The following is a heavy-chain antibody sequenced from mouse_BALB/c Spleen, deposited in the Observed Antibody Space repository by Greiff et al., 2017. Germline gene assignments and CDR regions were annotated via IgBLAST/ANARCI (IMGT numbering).Heavy chain of an antibody. CDR2: ISDGGSYT. Sequence: EVKVEESGGGLVKPGGSLKLSCAASGFTFSDYYMYWVRQTPEKRLEWVATISDGGSYTYYPDSVKGRFTISRDNAKNNLYLQMSSLKSEDTAMYYCARVDYDYDAAYWGQGTLVTVSA. V-gene: IGHV5-4*02. J-gene: IGHJ3*01. D-gene: IGHD2-4*01. CDR1: GFTFSDYY. CDR3: ARVDYDYDAAY.